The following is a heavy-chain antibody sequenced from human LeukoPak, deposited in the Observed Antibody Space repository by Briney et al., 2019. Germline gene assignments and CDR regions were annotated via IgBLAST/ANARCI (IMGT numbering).Heavy chain of an antibody. J-gene: IGHJ4*02. D-gene: IGHD3-22*01. Sequence: PSQTLSLTCTVSGGSISSSSYYWGWIRQPPGKGLEWIGSIYYSGSTYYNPSLKSRVTISVDTSKNQFSLKLSSVTAADTAVYYCARVPHSHYYDSSGYFDYWGQATLVTVSS. V-gene: IGHV4-39*07. CDR2: IYYSGST. CDR1: GGSISSSSYY. CDR3: ARVPHSHYYDSSGYFDY.